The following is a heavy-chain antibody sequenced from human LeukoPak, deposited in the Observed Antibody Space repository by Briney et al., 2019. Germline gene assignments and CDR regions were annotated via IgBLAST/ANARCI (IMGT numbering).Heavy chain of an antibody. J-gene: IGHJ4*02. CDR1: GYTFTGYY. D-gene: IGHD3-9*01. V-gene: IGHV1-2*02. CDR2: INPNSGGT. Sequence: ASVKVSCKASGYTFTGYYMHWVRQAPGHGLEWMGWINPNSGGTNYAQKFQGRVTMTRDTSISTAYMELSSLRSDDTAVYYCARVYDVLTGYPGDYWGQGTLVTVSS. CDR3: ARVYDVLTGYPGDY.